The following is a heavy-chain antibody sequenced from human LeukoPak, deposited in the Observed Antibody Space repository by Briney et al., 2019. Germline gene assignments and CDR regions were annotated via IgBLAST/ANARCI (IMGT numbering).Heavy chain of an antibody. V-gene: IGHV1-2*02. J-gene: IGHJ3*02. CDR2: INPNSGGT. CDR1: GYTFTGYY. Sequence: ASVKVSCKASGYTFTGYYMHWVRQAPGQGLEWMGWINPNSGGTNYAQKFQGRVTMTRDTSISTAYMELSRLRSDDTAVYYCARVSAATDFSQAFDIWGQGTMVTVSS. D-gene: IGHD3-3*01. CDR3: ARVSAATDFSQAFDI.